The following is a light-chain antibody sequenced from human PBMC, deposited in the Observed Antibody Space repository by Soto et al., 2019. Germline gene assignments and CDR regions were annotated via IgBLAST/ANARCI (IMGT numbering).Light chain of an antibody. J-gene: IGKJ1*01. CDR2: AAS. Sequence: DLQMTQSPSSLSASVGDRVTITCRASQSISSYLNWYQQKPGKAPKLLIYAASSLQSGVPSRFSGSGSGTDFTLTISSLQREDFATYYCQQSYSTLLTFGQGTKVEIK. V-gene: IGKV1-39*01. CDR3: QQSYSTLLT. CDR1: QSISSY.